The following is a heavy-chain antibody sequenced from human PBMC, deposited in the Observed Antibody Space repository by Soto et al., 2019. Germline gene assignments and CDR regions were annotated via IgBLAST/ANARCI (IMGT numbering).Heavy chain of an antibody. D-gene: IGHD3-22*01. CDR2: IDSSGDTI. Sequence: GGSLRLSCAASGFTFSDYSMIWIRQAPGKGLEWVSYIDSSGDTIYYADSVKGRFAISRDNAKNSLFLQMDSLRAQDTATYYCARESYHYEGGGPSDHWGQGVLVTVSS. V-gene: IGHV3-11*01. J-gene: IGHJ4*02. CDR1: GFTFSDYS. CDR3: ARESYHYEGGGPSDH.